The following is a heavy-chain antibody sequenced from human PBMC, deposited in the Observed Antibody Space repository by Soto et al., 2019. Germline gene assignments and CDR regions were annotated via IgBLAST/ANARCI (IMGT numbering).Heavy chain of an antibody. CDR3: AAGGDYDPENWFDP. CDR1: GFTFTSSA. J-gene: IGHJ5*02. CDR2: IVVGSGNT. V-gene: IGHV1-58*01. D-gene: IGHD2-21*02. Sequence: QMQLVQSGPEVNKPGTSVKVSCKASGFTFTSSAVQWVRQALGQRLEWIGWIVVGSGNTNYSQKFQERVTITRDMSTSTAYMELSSLRSGDTGVYYCAAGGDYDPENWFDPWGQGTLVTVSS.